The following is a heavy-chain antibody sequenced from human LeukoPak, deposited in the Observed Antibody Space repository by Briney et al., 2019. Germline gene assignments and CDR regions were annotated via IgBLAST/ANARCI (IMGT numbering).Heavy chain of an antibody. V-gene: IGHV4-39*07. D-gene: IGHD2-15*01. CDR3: ARGYCSGGSCYSYYYYNYMDV. CDR1: GGSISSSSYY. CDR2: IYYRGST. J-gene: IGHJ6*03. Sequence: PSETLSLTCTVSGGSISSSSYYWGWIRQPPGKGLEWIGSIYYRGSTYYNPSLKSRVTISVDTSKNQFSLKLSSVTAADTAVYYCARGYCSGGSCYSYYYYNYMDVWGKGTTVTVSS.